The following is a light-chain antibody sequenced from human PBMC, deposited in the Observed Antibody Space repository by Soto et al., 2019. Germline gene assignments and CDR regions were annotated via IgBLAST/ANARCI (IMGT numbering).Light chain of an antibody. J-gene: IGLJ1*01. CDR1: SGYSNYK. CDR3: GADHGSGSNVA. Sequence: QSVLTQPPSASASLGASVTLTCTLSSGYSNYKVDWYQQRPGKGPRFVMRVGTGGIVGSKGDGIPDRFSVLGSGLNRYLTIKNIQEEDESDYHCGADHGSGSNVALGTGTKLTVL. CDR2: VGTGGIVG. V-gene: IGLV9-49*01.